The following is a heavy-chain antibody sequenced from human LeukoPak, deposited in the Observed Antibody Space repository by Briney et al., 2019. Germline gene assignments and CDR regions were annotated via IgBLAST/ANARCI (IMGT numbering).Heavy chain of an antibody. J-gene: IGHJ4*02. CDR3: ARGDPYSSSDY. CDR2: IIPIFGTA. D-gene: IGHD6-6*01. V-gene: IGHV1-69*01. Sequence: SVTVSCKASGGTFSSYAISWVRQAPGQGLEWMGGIIPIFGTANYAQKFQGRVTITADESTSTAYMELSSLRTENTAVYSCARGDPYSSSDYWGQGTLVTVSS. CDR1: GGTFSSYA.